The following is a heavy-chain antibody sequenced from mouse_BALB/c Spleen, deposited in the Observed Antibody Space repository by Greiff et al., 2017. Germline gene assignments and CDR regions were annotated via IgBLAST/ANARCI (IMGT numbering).Heavy chain of an antibody. CDR1: GFTFSSYT. V-gene: IGHV5-6-4*01. CDR3: TRDGDWDERAWFAY. Sequence: EVKVVESGGGLVKPGGSLKLSCAASGFTFSSYTMSWVRQTPEKRLEWVATISSGGSYTYYPDSVKGRFTISRDNAKNTLYLQMSSLKSEDTAMYYCTRDGDWDERAWFAYWGQGTLVTVSA. CDR2: ISSGGSYT. J-gene: IGHJ3*01. D-gene: IGHD4-1*01.